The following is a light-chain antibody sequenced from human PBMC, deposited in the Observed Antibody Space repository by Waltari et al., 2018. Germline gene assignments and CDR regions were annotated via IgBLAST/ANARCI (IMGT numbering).Light chain of an antibody. J-gene: IGLJ3*02. Sequence: QSALTQPASVSGSPGQSITISCTGTSRDIGGYVYVSWYQQYPGKAPKLLIYDVIYRPSGVSNRFSGSKSGNTASLTISGLQAEDEANYYCCSYTSASTLGVFGGGTKLTVL. CDR3: CSYTSASTLGV. CDR2: DVI. V-gene: IGLV2-14*03. CDR1: SRDIGGYVY.